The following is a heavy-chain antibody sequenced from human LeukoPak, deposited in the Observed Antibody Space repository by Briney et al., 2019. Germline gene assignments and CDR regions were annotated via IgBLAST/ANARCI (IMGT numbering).Heavy chain of an antibody. CDR3: ARPGQLGEYTPYYFDY. Sequence: GESLKISCKGSGYSFTSYWIGWVRQLPGKGLAWMGIIYPVDSDTRYSPSFQGQVTISPDKSISTAYLQWSSLKASDTAMYYCARPGQLGEYTPYYFDYWGQGTLVTVSS. D-gene: IGHD7-27*01. J-gene: IGHJ4*02. V-gene: IGHV5-51*01. CDR1: GYSFTSYW. CDR2: IYPVDSDT.